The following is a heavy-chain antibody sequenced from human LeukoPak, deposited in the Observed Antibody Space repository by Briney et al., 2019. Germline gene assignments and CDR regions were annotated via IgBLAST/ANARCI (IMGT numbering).Heavy chain of an antibody. D-gene: IGHD6-19*01. CDR2: MNPNSGNT. J-gene: IGHJ5*02. Sequence: ASVKVSCKASGYTFTSYDINWVRQATGQGLAWMGWMNPNSGNTGYAQKFQGRVTMTRNTSISTAYMELSSLRSEDTAVYYCARGRSVEEWLVLRGFDPWGQGTLVTVSS. CDR1: GYTFTSYD. V-gene: IGHV1-8*01. CDR3: ARGRSVEEWLVLRGFDP.